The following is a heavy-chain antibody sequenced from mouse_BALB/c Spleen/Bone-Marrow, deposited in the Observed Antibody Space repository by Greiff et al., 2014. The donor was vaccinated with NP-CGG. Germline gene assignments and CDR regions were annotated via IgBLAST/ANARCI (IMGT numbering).Heavy chain of an antibody. Sequence: QVQVKQPGSVLVRPGASVKLSCKASGYTFTSSWMHWAKQRPGQGLEWIGEIHPNSGNTNYNEKFKGKATLTVDTSSSTAYVDLSSLTSEDSAVDYCAREEKDYYGSSDWYFDVWGAGTTVTVSS. CDR3: AREEKDYYGSSDWYFDV. CDR1: GYTFTSSW. V-gene: IGHV1S130*01. J-gene: IGHJ1*01. D-gene: IGHD1-1*01. CDR2: IHPNSGNT.